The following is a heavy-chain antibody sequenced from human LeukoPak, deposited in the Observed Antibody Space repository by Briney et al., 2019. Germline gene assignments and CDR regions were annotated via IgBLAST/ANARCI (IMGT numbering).Heavy chain of an antibody. CDR3: ARHSPRIVATYFDP. CDR2: IDYNGNT. J-gene: IGHJ5*02. D-gene: IGHD5-12*01. CDR1: GGSITSHY. V-gene: IGHV4-59*11. Sequence: PSETLSLTCTVSGGSITSHYWSWVRQPPGKGLEWIANIDYNGNTNYNPSLKSRVTISLDTSKKQVSLNLSSVTAADTAVYYCARHSPRIVATYFDPWGQGTPVTVSS.